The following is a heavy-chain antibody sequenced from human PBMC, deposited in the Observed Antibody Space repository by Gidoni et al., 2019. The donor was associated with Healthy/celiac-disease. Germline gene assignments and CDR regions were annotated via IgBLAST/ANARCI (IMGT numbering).Heavy chain of an antibody. CDR3: ARGGRGLPVCYYYYGMDV. V-gene: IGHV4-34*01. Sequence: QVQLQQWGAGLLKPSETLSLTCAVYGGSFSGYYWRWIRQPPGKGLEWIGEINHSGSTNYNPSLKSRVTISVDTSKNQFSLKLSSVTAADTAVYYCARGGRGLPVCYYYYGMDVWGQGTTVTVSS. CDR1: GGSFSGYY. J-gene: IGHJ6*02. CDR2: INHSGST. D-gene: IGHD4-17*01.